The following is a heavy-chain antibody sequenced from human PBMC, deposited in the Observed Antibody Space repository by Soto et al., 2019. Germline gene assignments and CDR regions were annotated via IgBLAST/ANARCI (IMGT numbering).Heavy chain of an antibody. J-gene: IGHJ3*02. CDR3: ARRGTRFCTSTGCYDGASDI. Sequence: PSETLSLTCTVSGGSISGSYWSWIRQPPGKGLEWIGYISYNGITNYNPSPKSRVTMSVDTSKSQFSLNLSSVTAADSAVYYCARRGTRFCTSTGCYDGASDIWGQGTMVTVSS. CDR1: GGSISGSY. V-gene: IGHV4-59*08. D-gene: IGHD2-2*01. CDR2: ISYNGIT.